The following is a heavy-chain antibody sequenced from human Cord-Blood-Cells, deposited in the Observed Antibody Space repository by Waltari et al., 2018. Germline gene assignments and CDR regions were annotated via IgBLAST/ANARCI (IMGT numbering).Heavy chain of an antibody. CDR1: GGSFSGYY. Sequence: QVQLQQWGAGLLKPSETLSLTCAVYGGSFSGYYWSWIRQPPGKGLEWIGEINHRGSTNPHPSLTSGGAMSVETSKNQFSLKLGSVTAADTAVYYCARGGGIAAAGTYQLNYWGQGTLVTVSS. D-gene: IGHD6-13*01. V-gene: IGHV4-34*01. J-gene: IGHJ4*02. CDR2: INHRGST. CDR3: ARGGGIAAAGTYQLNY.